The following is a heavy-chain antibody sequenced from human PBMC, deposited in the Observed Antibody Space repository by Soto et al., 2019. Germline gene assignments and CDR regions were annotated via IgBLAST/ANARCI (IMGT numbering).Heavy chain of an antibody. V-gene: IGHV3-66*01. D-gene: IGHD2-15*01. J-gene: IGHJ4*02. CDR1: GFTVSSNY. Sequence: EVQLVESGGGLVQPGGSLRLSCAASGFTVSSNYMSWVRQAPGKGLEWVSVIYSGGSTDYADSVKGRFTISRDNSENTLYLQMNSLRAEDTAVYYCARTCSGGTCSFDYWGQGTLVTVSS. CDR3: ARTCSGGTCSFDY. CDR2: IYSGGST.